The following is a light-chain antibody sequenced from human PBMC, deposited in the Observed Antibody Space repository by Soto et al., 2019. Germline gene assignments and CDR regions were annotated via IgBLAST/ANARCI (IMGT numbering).Light chain of an antibody. CDR3: LQYYSYPRT. V-gene: IGKV1-6*01. CDR1: QDIRTE. CDR2: ATS. Sequence: AIQMTQSPSSLSASVGDRVTITCRASQDIRTELGWYQQKPGNAPKLLIYATSILQSGVPSRFSGIGSGTDFTLTISSLQPEDFATYYCLQYYSYPRTFGQGT. J-gene: IGKJ1*01.